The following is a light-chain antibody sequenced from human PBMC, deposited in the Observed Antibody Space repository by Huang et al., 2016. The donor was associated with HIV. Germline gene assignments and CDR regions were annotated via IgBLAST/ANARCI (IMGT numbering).Light chain of an antibody. CDR3: MQGIHLPYT. CDR2: EVY. J-gene: IGKJ2*01. Sequence: DIVMTQTPLSLSVTPGQPASISCKSSQSLLHDDGKTFLYWYLQKPGQSPQLLLYEVYSRFSGVPDRFSGSGSGTDFTLKISRVETEDVGIYYCMQGIHLPYTFGQGTKLEIK. V-gene: IGKV2-29*02. CDR1: QSLLHDDGKTF.